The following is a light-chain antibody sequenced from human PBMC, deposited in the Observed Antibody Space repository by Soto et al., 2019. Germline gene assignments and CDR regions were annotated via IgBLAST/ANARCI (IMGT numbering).Light chain of an antibody. V-gene: IGLV2-14*01. CDR3: SSYTSSSPDWV. J-gene: IGLJ3*02. CDR1: SSDVGGYNY. Sequence: ALTQPASVSGSPGQSITISCTGTSSDVGGYNYVSWYQQHPGKAPKLMIYEVTNRPSGVSNRFSGSKSGNTASLTISGLQAEDEADYYCSSYTSSSPDWVFGGGTKLTVL. CDR2: EVT.